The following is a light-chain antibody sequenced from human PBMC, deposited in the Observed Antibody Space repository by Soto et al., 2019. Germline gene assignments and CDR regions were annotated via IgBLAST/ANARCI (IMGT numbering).Light chain of an antibody. V-gene: IGKV3-20*01. Sequence: IVLTQSPGTLSLSPGETATLSCRASQSLTTRYLAWYQQKPGQAPRLLSYGASNRATGTPDRISGSGSRTDFTLTISSLEPEDFAVYFCQQYASSVVYTFGQGTKLEIK. CDR3: QQYASSVVYT. CDR2: GAS. J-gene: IGKJ2*01. CDR1: QSLTTRY.